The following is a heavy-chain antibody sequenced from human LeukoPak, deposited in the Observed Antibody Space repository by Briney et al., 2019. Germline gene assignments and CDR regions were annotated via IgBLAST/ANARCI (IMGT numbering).Heavy chain of an antibody. CDR2: FHGGGDT. Sequence: GGSLRLSCAASGFTISSNYMTWVRQAPGKGLEWVSVFHGGGDTYYADSVKGRFTISRDNSKNTLYLQMNSLRAEDTAVYYCARSSDSSGWVDYWSQGTLVTVSS. D-gene: IGHD6-19*01. V-gene: IGHV3-66*02. CDR3: ARSSDSSGWVDY. J-gene: IGHJ4*02. CDR1: GFTISSNY.